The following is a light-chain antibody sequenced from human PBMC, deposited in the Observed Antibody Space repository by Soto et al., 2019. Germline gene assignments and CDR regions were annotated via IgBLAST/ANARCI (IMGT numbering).Light chain of an antibody. Sequence: DIQMTQSPSSLSASVGDRVTITCRVSQGISNYLAWYQQKPGKVPKLLIYAASTLQSGVPSRFSGSGSGTDFTLTISSLQPEDVATYYCQKYISAPFTFGPGTKVDIK. CDR3: QKYISAPFT. J-gene: IGKJ3*01. CDR1: QGISNY. CDR2: AAS. V-gene: IGKV1-27*01.